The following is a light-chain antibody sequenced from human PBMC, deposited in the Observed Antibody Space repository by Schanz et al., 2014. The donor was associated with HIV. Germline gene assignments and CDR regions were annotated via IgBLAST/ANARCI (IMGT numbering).Light chain of an antibody. V-gene: IGLV2-14*01. J-gene: IGLJ3*02. CDR1: SSDIGAYNY. CDR2: DVT. Sequence: QSALTQPASVSGSPGQSITISCTGPSSDIGAYNYVSWYQQYPGKAPKLMIYDVTNRPSGVSNRFSGSKSGNTASLTISGLQAEDEADYYCSSYGGGDTLLFGGGTKLTVL. CDR3: SSYGGGDTLL.